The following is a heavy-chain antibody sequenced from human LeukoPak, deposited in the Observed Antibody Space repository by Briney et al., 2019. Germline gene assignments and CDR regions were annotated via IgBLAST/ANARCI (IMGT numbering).Heavy chain of an antibody. V-gene: IGHV1-46*01. CDR3: ARESTFRLLRNVSDI. D-gene: IGHD5-12*01. Sequence: ASVKVSCKASGYTFTIFHIHWVRQAPGQGLEWMGMINPSDGSTSFAQKFQGRVTMTSDRSTSTVALDLSSLRSDDTAVYYCARESTFRLLRNVSDIWGQGTMATVSS. CDR1: GYTFTIFH. J-gene: IGHJ3*02. CDR2: INPSDGST.